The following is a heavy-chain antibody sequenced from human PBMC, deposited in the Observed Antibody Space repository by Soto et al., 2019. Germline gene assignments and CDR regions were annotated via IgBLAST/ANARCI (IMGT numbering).Heavy chain of an antibody. CDR1: GGSISSSSYY. V-gene: IGHV4-61*05. Sequence: SETLSLTCTVSGGSISSSSYYWDWIRQPPGKGLEWIGYIYYSGSTKHNSSLKSRVTMSTDTSKNQFSLKLTSVIAADTALYYCARGYDRFDPWGQGTLVTVSS. CDR3: ARGYDRFDP. CDR2: IYYSGST. D-gene: IGHD5-12*01. J-gene: IGHJ5*02.